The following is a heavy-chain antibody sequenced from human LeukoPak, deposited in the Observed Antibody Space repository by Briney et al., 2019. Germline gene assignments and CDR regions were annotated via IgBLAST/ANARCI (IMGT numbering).Heavy chain of an antibody. CDR3: VKVARTVSSSSAFDY. Sequence: PGGSLRLSCPASGFTFSNYVMHWVRQAPGKGLEYVSGISTNGGSTYYVDSMKGRFTISRDNSKNTLYLQMSSLRAEDTAVYYCVKVARTVSSSSAFDYWGQGTLVTVSS. CDR1: GFTFSNYV. V-gene: IGHV3-64D*09. J-gene: IGHJ4*02. D-gene: IGHD6-6*01. CDR2: ISTNGGST.